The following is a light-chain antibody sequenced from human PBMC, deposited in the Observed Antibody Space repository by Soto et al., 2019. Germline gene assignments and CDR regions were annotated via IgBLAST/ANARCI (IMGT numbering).Light chain of an antibody. CDR2: ANN. V-gene: IGLV1-44*01. CDR1: RSNIGINA. CDR3: AAWDDSLNGLV. Sequence: QSVLTQPPSVSGTPGQRVSISCSGSRSNIGINAVDWYHQLPGTAPKVLIYANNKRPSGVPDRFSGSKSGTSASLAINGLQSDDEAHYYCAAWDDSLNGLVFGGGTQLTVL. J-gene: IGLJ2*01.